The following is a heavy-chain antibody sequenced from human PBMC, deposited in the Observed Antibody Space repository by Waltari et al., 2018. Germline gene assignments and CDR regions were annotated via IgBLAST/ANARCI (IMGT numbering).Heavy chain of an antibody. J-gene: IGHJ6*02. D-gene: IGHD1-26*01. CDR3: AKDRSSPDYYYYGMDV. Sequence: EVQLLESGGGLVQPGGSLRLSCAASGFTFSRYAMSWVRHAPGKGLEWVSAISGSGGSTYYADSVKGRFTISRDNSKNTLYLQMNSLRAEDTAVYYCAKDRSSPDYYYYGMDVWGQGTTVTVSS. CDR1: GFTFSRYA. CDR2: ISGSGGST. V-gene: IGHV3-23*01.